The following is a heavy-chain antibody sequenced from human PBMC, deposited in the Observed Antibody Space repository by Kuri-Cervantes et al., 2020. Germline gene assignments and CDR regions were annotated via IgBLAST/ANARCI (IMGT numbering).Heavy chain of an antibody. CDR3: ARGHYGLDI. J-gene: IGHJ6*02. Sequence: GGSLRLSCAASGFTFSSYWMSWVRQAPGKGLEWVANIKQDGSDKSYVDAVKGRFTISRDNAKSSPYLQMNNLRAEDTAVYFCARGHYGLDIWGQGTTVTVSS. CDR1: GFTFSSYW. CDR2: IKQDGSDK. V-gene: IGHV3-7*01.